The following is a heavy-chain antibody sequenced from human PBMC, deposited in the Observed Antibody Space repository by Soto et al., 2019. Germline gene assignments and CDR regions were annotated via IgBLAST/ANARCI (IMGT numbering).Heavy chain of an antibody. D-gene: IGHD6-19*01. J-gene: IGHJ4*02. Sequence: PGGSLRLSCAASGFTFSNAWMSWVRQALGKGLEWVGRIKSKTDGGTTDYAAPVKGRFTISRDDSKNTLYLQMNSLTSEDTAVYYCARASVSGRRFDNWGEGTLVTVSS. CDR2: IKSKTDGGTT. CDR1: GFTFSNAW. V-gene: IGHV3-15*01. CDR3: ARASVSGRRFDN.